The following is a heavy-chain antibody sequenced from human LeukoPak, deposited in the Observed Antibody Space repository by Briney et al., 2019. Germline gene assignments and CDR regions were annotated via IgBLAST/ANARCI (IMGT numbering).Heavy chain of an antibody. Sequence: GRSLRLSCAASGFTFDDYAMHWVRQAPGKGLEWVAGISWNSGSIAYGDSVKGRFTISRDNAKNSLYLQMNSLRVEDTALYYCAKGYCSSNRCYVDYGGQGTLVTVSS. D-gene: IGHD2-2*01. J-gene: IGHJ4*02. V-gene: IGHV3-9*01. CDR2: ISWNSGSI. CDR1: GFTFDDYA. CDR3: AKGYCSSNRCYVDY.